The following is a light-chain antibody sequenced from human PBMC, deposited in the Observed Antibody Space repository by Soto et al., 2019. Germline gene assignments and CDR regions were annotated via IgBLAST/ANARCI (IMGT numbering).Light chain of an antibody. CDR3: SSYGGSNTVV. CDR2: EVS. CDR1: SSDLGGYNY. J-gene: IGLJ2*01. V-gene: IGLV2-8*01. Sequence: QSALTQPPSASGSPGQSVTISCTGSSSDLGGYNYVSWYQQHPGKAPKLIIYEVSKRPSGVPGRLSGSKSGNTASLTVSGLQAEDEADYYCSSYGGSNTVVFGGGTKLTVL.